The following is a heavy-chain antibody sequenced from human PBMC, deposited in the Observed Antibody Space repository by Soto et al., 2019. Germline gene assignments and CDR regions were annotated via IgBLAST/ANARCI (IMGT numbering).Heavy chain of an antibody. CDR3: AGGTDGYNAPTFEY. Sequence: VGSLRLSCAASGFTFSSYAMSCVRQAPGKWLEWVSAISGSGGSTYYADYVKGRFTISRDNSKNTLYLQMNSLRAEDTAVYYCAGGTDGYNAPTFEYWGQGTQRTVSS. CDR1: GFTFSSYA. D-gene: IGHD5-12*01. V-gene: IGHV3-23*01. CDR2: ISGSGGST. J-gene: IGHJ4*02.